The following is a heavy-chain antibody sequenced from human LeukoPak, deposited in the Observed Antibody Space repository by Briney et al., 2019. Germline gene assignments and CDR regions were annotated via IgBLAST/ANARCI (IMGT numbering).Heavy chain of an antibody. CDR3: AKDLTLYGDFPYFDY. D-gene: IGHD2-21*01. V-gene: IGHV3-23*01. Sequence: QTGGSLRLSCAASGFTFGSYAMTWVRQAPGKGLEWVSAIIRSGGTYYADSVEGRFTISRDNSKNTLYLEMNSLRAEDTAVYYCAKDLTLYGDFPYFDYWGRGTLVTVSS. CDR2: IIRSGGT. J-gene: IGHJ4*02. CDR1: GFTFGSYA.